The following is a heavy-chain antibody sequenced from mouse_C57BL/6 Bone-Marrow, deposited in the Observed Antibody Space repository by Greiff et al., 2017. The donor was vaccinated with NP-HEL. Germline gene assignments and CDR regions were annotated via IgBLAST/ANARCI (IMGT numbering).Heavy chain of an antibody. D-gene: IGHD4-1*01. J-gene: IGHJ1*03. Sequence: EVQGVESGPSLVRPSQTLSLTCTVTGFSINSDCYWIWIRQFPGNKLEYIGYTFYSGITYYNPSLESRTYITRDTSKNQFSLKLSSVTTEDTATYYCARGNWDVGYFDVWGTGTTVTVSS. V-gene: IGHV3-3*01. CDR3: ARGNWDVGYFDV. CDR1: GFSINSDCY. CDR2: TFYSGIT.